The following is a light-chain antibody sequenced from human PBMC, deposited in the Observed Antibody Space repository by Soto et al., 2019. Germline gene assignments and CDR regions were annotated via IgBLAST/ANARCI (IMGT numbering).Light chain of an antibody. V-gene: IGKV3-20*01. Sequence: EIVLTQSPGTLSLSPGERATLSCRASQSVSSSYLAWYQQKPGQAPRLLIYGASSRATGIPDRFSGSGSGRDFTLTISRLEPEDFAVYYCLQYGSSPSTFGGGTKVEIK. CDR2: GAS. CDR1: QSVSSSY. CDR3: LQYGSSPST. J-gene: IGKJ4*01.